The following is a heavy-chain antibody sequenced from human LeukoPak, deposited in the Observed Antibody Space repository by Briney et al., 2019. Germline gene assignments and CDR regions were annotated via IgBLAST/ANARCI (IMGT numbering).Heavy chain of an antibody. Sequence: GASVKVSCKASGYTFTNYDINWVRQATGQGLEWMGWMNPNSGNTGYAQKFQGRVTMTEDTSTDTAYMELSSLRSEDTAVYYCATEGIAARSSDYWGQGTLVTVSS. CDR1: GYTFTNYD. D-gene: IGHD6-6*01. J-gene: IGHJ4*02. CDR3: ATEGIAARSSDY. CDR2: MNPNSGNT. V-gene: IGHV1-8*01.